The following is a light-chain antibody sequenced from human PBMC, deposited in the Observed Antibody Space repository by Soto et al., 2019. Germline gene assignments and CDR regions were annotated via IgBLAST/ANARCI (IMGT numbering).Light chain of an antibody. CDR3: QQYHVYPWT. V-gene: IGKV1-5*01. CDR2: AAS. Sequence: DIQLTQSPSTLSASVGERVSITCRASQTIISWLAWYQQKSGKAPKLLIYAASSLESGVPSRFSGSGSGTEFTLTISSLQPDDFATYYCQQYHVYPWTFGQGTKVEIK. J-gene: IGKJ1*01. CDR1: QTIISW.